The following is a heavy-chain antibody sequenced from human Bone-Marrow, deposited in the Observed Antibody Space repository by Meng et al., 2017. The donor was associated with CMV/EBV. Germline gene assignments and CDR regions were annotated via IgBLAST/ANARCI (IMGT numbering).Heavy chain of an antibody. V-gene: IGHV3-72*01. J-gene: IGHJ6*02. D-gene: IGHD2-2*01. CDR3: ASATALPAAIHYYYYGMDV. CDR1: GFGFSDHF. Sequence: GGSLRLSCVASGFGFSDHFMDWVRQAPGKGLEWVGRVRNRPNTYTTEYAASVKGRFTISRDDSKNSPYLQMNSLRIEDTAVYYCASATALPAAIHYYYYGMDVWGQGTTVTVSS. CDR2: VRNRPNTYTT.